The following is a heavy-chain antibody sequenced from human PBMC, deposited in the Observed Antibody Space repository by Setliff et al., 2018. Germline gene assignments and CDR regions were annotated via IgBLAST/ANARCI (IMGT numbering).Heavy chain of an antibody. CDR3: ATRLGDF. V-gene: IGHV3-15*01. Sequence: GSLRLSCAASGFTFSSYWMSWVRQAPGKGLEWVGRIKSKADGGTADFAAPVKGRFTISRDDSKNTMSLQMNSLKTEDTAVYFCATRLGDFWGQGTLVTVSS. CDR2: IKSKADGGTA. J-gene: IGHJ4*02. CDR1: GFTFSSYW.